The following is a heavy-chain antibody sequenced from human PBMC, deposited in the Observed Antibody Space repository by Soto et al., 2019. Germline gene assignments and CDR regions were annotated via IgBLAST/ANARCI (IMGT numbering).Heavy chain of an antibody. V-gene: IGHV1-69*02. CDR3: ARTPRRGFGAFDI. D-gene: IGHD3-10*01. CDR2: IIPILGIT. CDR1: GGTFSSYT. Sequence: SVKVSCKASGGTFSSYTISWVRQAPGQGLEWMGRIIPILGITNYAQKFQGRVTITADKSTSTAYMELSRLRSDDTAVYYCARTPRRGFGAFDIWGQGTMVTVSS. J-gene: IGHJ3*02.